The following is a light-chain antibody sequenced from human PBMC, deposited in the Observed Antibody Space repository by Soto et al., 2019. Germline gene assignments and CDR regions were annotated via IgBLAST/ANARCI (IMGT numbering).Light chain of an antibody. CDR1: SSDVGGYNY. CDR3: SSYAGSNRDV. Sequence: QSVLTQPPSASGSPGQSVTISCTGTSSDVGGYNYVSWYQQHPGKAPKLMIYEVSKQPSGVPDRFSGSKSGNTASLTVSGLQAEDEADYYCSSYAGSNRDVFGTGTKLTVL. J-gene: IGLJ1*01. V-gene: IGLV2-8*01. CDR2: EVS.